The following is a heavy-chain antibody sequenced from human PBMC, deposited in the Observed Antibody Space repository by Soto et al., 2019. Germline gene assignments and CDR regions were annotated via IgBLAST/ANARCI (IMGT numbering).Heavy chain of an antibody. CDR1: GGSISSGGYS. CDR3: ARGEGYYSGMDV. D-gene: IGHD1-26*01. CDR2: IYHSGST. V-gene: IGHV4-30-2*01. Sequence: SETVSLTCAVSGGSISSGGYSWSWIRQPPGKGLEWIGYIYHSGSTYYNPSLKSRVTISVDRSKNQFSLKLSSVTAADTAVYYCARGEGYYSGMDVWGQGTTVTVSS. J-gene: IGHJ6*02.